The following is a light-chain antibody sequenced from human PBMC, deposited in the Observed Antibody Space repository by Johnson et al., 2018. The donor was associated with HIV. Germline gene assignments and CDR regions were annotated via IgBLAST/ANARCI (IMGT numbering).Light chain of an antibody. CDR2: DNN. V-gene: IGLV1-51*01. J-gene: IGLJ1*01. CDR1: SSNIGNNY. CDR3: ATWDSSLSAGGV. Sequence: QSVLTQPPSVSAAPGQKVTISCSGSSSNIGNNYVSWYQQLPGTAPKLLIYDNNKRPSGIPDRFSGSKSGTSATLGITGLQTGDEADYYCATWDSSLSAGGVFATGTQVTVL.